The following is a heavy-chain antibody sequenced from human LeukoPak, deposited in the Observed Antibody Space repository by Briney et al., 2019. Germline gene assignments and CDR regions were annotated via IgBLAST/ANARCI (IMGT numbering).Heavy chain of an antibody. CDR2: INWNGGST. Sequence: GGSLRLSCVGSGFNFDDHAINWVRQVPGKGLEWVSNINWNGGSTGSVESAKGRFTISRDNAKNSVFLQMSSLRVEDTALYYCARDLLLGDAFDLWGQGTTVIVSS. V-gene: IGHV3-20*04. CDR1: GFNFDDHA. J-gene: IGHJ3*01. CDR3: ARDLLLGDAFDL. D-gene: IGHD2/OR15-2a*01.